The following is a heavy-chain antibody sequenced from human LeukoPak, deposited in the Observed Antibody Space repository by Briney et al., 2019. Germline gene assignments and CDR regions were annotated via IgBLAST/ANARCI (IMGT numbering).Heavy chain of an antibody. Sequence: SETLSLTCTVSGGSISSYYWSWIRQPPGKGLEWIGYIYYSGSTNYNPSLKSRVTISVDTSKNQFSLKLSSVTAADTAVYYCARYDYGGNGYFQHWGQGTLVTVPS. D-gene: IGHD4-23*01. J-gene: IGHJ1*01. CDR3: ARYDYGGNGYFQH. CDR2: IYYSGST. V-gene: IGHV4-59*01. CDR1: GGSISSYY.